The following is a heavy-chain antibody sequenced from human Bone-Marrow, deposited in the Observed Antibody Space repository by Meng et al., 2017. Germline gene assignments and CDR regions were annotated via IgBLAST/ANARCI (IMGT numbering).Heavy chain of an antibody. V-gene: IGHV1-69*01. Sequence: VXXXQSXXXGKXXXSSXXVSCKASGXTFSSYAISWVRQAPGQGLEWMGGIXPIFGTANYAQKFQGRVTITADESTSTAYMELSSLRSEDTAVYYCAIGDGYNYKDYWGQGTLVTVSS. J-gene: IGHJ4*02. D-gene: IGHD5-24*01. CDR3: AIGDGYNYKDY. CDR2: IXPIFGTA. CDR1: GXTFSSYA.